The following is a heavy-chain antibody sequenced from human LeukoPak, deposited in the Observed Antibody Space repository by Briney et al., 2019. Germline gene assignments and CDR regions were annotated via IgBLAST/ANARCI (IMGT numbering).Heavy chain of an antibody. CDR3: ARGYPSTLYKADYVHPYYLDY. Sequence: SVKVSCKASGGTFSSYIIKWVRQAPGQGLEWMGGIIPMFGKTVYAQKFQGRVTITADKSTSTAYMELSSLRSEDTAVYYCARGYPSTLYKADYVHPYYLDYWGQGILVTVSS. D-gene: IGHD4-17*01. CDR1: GGTFSSYI. V-gene: IGHV1-69*06. CDR2: IIPMFGKT. J-gene: IGHJ4*02.